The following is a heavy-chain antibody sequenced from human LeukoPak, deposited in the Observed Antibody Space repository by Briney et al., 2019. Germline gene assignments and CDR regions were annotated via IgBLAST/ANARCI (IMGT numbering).Heavy chain of an antibody. CDR1: GYTFTMNG. D-gene: IGHD4-17*01. V-gene: IGHV1-18*01. Sequence: GASVKVSCKASGYTFTMNGISWVRQAPGQGLEWMGWISSFNGKTNYAQRLQGRVTMTTDTSTSTAYMELSSLRSEDTAVYYCARFTTVTTQPDYWGQGTLVTVSS. CDR2: ISSFNGKT. CDR3: ARFTTVTTQPDY. J-gene: IGHJ4*02.